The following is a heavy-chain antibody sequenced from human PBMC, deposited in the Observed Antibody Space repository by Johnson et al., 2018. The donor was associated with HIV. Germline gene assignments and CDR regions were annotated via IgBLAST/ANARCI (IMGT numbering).Heavy chain of an antibody. CDR1: GFTFSSYA. J-gene: IGHJ3*02. CDR3: ARERRAGVKGAFDI. D-gene: IGHD2-21*01. V-gene: IGHV3-30*04. Sequence: QVQLVESGGGVVQPGRSLRLSCAASGFTFSSYAMHWVRQAPGQGLEWVAVISYDGSNKYYAASVKGRFTISRDNYKNTLYLQMNSLRAEDTAVDYCARERRAGVKGAFDIWGQGTMVTVSS. CDR2: ISYDGSNK.